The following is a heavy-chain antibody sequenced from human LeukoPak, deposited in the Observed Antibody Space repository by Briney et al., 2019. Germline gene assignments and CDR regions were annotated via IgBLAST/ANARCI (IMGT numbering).Heavy chain of an antibody. D-gene: IGHD7-27*01. CDR2: ISGSGGST. Sequence: GGSLRLSCAASGFTFSSYAMSWVRQAPGKGLEWVSAISGSGGSTYYADSVKGRFTISRDNSKNTLYLQMNSLRAEDTAIYYCAKDLGLSGVLDYWGQGTLVTVSS. V-gene: IGHV3-23*01. CDR3: AKDLGLSGVLDY. CDR1: GFTFSSYA. J-gene: IGHJ4*02.